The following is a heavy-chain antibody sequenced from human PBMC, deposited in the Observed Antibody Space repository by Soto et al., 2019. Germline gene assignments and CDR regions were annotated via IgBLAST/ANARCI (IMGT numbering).Heavy chain of an antibody. J-gene: IGHJ4*02. CDR1: GYSFTTYW. Sequence: PGESLKISCKGSGYSFTTYWISWVRQMPGKGLEWMGRIDLSDSYTNYNPSFQGRVTISADKSISSAYLQWSSLKASDTAMYYCARHRDYGEYRFDFWGQGTLVTVSS. CDR2: IDLSDSYT. V-gene: IGHV5-10-1*01. CDR3: ARHRDYGEYRFDF. D-gene: IGHD4-17*01.